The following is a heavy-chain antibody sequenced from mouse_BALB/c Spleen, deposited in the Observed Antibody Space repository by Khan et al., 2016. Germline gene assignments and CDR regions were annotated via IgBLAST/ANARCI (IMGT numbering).Heavy chain of an antibody. V-gene: IGHV3-6*02. Sequence: VQLKESGPGLVKPSQSLSLTCSVTGYSITSGYYWNWIRQFPGNKLEWMGYISYDGSNNYNPSLKNRISITRDTSKNQFFLKLNSVTTEDTATYYCAGDSYYCVYWGQGTTLTVSS. CDR3: AGDSYYCVY. CDR2: ISYDGSN. CDR1: GYSITSGYY. J-gene: IGHJ2*01.